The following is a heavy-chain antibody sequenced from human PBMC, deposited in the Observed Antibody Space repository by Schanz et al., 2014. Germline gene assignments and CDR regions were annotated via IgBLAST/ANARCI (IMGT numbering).Heavy chain of an antibody. Sequence: EVQLLESGGGLVQPGGSLRLSCAASGFTFSTYWMHWVRQAPGKGLEWVGRITNKPNNYNTEYAASVKGRFTISRDDSRNSLYLQMSSLKTEDTAVYYCVRLDVHDYWGQGAQVIVSS. J-gene: IGHJ4*02. D-gene: IGHD3-16*01. CDR1: GFTFSTYW. CDR3: VRLDVHDY. V-gene: IGHV3-72*01. CDR2: ITNKPNNYNT.